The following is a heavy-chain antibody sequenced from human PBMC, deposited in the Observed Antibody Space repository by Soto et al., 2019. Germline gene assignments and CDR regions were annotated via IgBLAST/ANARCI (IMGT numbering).Heavy chain of an antibody. CDR3: AREAFGVQASWFDP. V-gene: IGHV1-18*04. D-gene: IGHD3-10*01. CDR1: GYIFTTYS. J-gene: IGHJ5*02. CDR2: VSASNGKT. Sequence: SVKVSCKASGYIFTTYSITGVGQSGGQGLEWMGWVSASNGKTNYAQKFEDRVTMTTDTSTTTAYMELRSLRSDDTAVYYCAREAFGVQASWFDPWGQGTLVTVSS.